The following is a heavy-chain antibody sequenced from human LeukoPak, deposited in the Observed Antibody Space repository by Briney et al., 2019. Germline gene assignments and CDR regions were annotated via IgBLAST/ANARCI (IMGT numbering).Heavy chain of an antibody. J-gene: IGHJ3*02. CDR1: AYTFTRNY. D-gene: IGHD4-17*01. V-gene: IGHV1-2*02. CDR2: INPNSGGT. CDR3: ARDYGDYYLDI. Sequence: ASVKLSFNSSAYTFTRNYMHWEREPHGQGLELVGWINPNSGGTNYAQKFQGRVTMTRDTSISTAYMELSRLRSDDTAVYYCARDYGDYYLDIWGQGTMVTVSS.